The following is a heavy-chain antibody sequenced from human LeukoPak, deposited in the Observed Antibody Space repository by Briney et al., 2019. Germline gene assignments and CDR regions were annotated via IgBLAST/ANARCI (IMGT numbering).Heavy chain of an antibody. Sequence: PGGSLRLSCAASGFTFNNYAMTWVRQAPGKGLEWVSSIRGSDGSTYYADSVKGRFTISRDNSRNTLYLQMNSLRAEDTAVYYCAKYLVREDCGSDRGQNYFDYWGQGTLVTVSS. J-gene: IGHJ4*02. D-gene: IGHD2-21*02. V-gene: IGHV3-23*01. CDR3: AKYLVREDCGSDRGQNYFDY. CDR1: GFTFNNYA. CDR2: IRGSDGST.